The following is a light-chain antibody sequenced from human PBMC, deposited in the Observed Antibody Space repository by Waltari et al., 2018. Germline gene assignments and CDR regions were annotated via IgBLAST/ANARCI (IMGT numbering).Light chain of an antibody. CDR1: SSDIGAYNY. V-gene: IGLV2-8*01. CDR3: SSYAGSNGVL. CDR2: EVI. J-gene: IGLJ2*01. Sequence: QSALTQPPSASGSPGQSVTIPCSGTSSDIGAYNYVSRYQQHPGKAPKLMIYEVIKRPSGVPPRFSGSKSGNTASLTVSELQAEDEADYYCSSYAGSNGVLFGGGTKVTVL.